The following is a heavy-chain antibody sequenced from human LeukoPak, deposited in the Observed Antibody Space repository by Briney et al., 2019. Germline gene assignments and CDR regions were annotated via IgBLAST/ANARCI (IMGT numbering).Heavy chain of an antibody. CDR3: ASLDTAMAWYYFDY. D-gene: IGHD5-18*01. CDR1: GFTVSSNY. V-gene: IGHV3-53*01. J-gene: IGHJ4*02. Sequence: GGSLRLSCAASGFTVSSNYMSWVRQAPGKGLEWVSVIYSGGSTYYADSAKGRFTISRDNSKNTLYLQMNSLRAEDTAVYYCASLDTAMAWYYFDYWGQGTLVTVSS. CDR2: IYSGGST.